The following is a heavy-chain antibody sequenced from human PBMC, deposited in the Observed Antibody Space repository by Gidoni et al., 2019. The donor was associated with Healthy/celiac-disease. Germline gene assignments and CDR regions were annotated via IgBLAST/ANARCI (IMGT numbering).Heavy chain of an antibody. CDR1: GFTVSSYG. CDR3: ARDVQRVGPSPGIAAAAPFDY. Sequence: QVQLVASGGGGVQPGRSLRLSCAASGFTVSSYGLHWVRPAPGKGLAWVAVIWYDGSNKYYAYSVKGRFTISRDNSKNTLYLQMNSLRAEDTAVYYCARDVQRVGPSPGIAAAAPFDYWGQGTLVTVSS. V-gene: IGHV3-33*01. D-gene: IGHD6-13*01. CDR2: IWYDGSNK. J-gene: IGHJ4*02.